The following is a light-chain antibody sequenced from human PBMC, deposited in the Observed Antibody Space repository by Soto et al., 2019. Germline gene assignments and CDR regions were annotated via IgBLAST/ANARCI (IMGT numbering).Light chain of an antibody. V-gene: IGLV1-40*01. CDR3: QSYDSSMSGYV. J-gene: IGLJ1*01. Sequence: QSVLTPPPSVSGAPGQRVTISCTGSSSNIGAGYDVHWYQQLPGTGPKLLIYANSNRPSGVPDRFSGYKSGTSASLAITGLRAEDEAEYYCQSYDSSMSGYVFGAGSKVTVL. CDR2: ANS. CDR1: SSNIGAGYD.